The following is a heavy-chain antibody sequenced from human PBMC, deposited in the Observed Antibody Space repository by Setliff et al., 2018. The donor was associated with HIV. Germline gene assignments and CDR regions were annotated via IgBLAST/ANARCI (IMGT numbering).Heavy chain of an antibody. CDR1: GFTFSNYA. V-gene: IGHV3-64*04. CDR3: ARENYYVTEY. D-gene: IGHD3-10*02. J-gene: IGHJ4*02. CDR2: ISNYGGST. Sequence: GGSLRLSCSGSGFTFSNYAMHWVRQAPGKGLEYVSAISNYGGSTYYADSVKGRFTISRDNSKNTLYLQMNSLTAEDTAVYYCARENYYVTEYWGQGTLVTVSS.